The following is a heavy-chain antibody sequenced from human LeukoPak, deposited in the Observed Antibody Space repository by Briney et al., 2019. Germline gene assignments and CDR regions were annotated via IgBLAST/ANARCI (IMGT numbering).Heavy chain of an antibody. J-gene: IGHJ4*02. Sequence: GASVKVSCKASGGTFSSYAISWVRQAPGQGLEWMGWIIPIFGTANYAQKFQGRVTITADESTSTAYMELSSLRSEDTAVYYCARGYGDSKNPLDYWGQGTLVTVSS. CDR2: IIPIFGTA. CDR3: ARGYGDSKNPLDY. D-gene: IGHD4-17*01. CDR1: GGTFSSYA. V-gene: IGHV1-69*13.